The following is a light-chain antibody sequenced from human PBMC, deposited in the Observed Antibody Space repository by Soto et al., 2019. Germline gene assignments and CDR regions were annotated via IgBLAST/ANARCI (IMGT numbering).Light chain of an antibody. CDR2: VAS. Sequence: EFVLTQSPGTLSLSPGERASLSCRASQSVSSNYLAWFQQIPGQAPRLLISVASSRATGIPDRFSGSGSGTDFTLTISRLEPEDFAVYYCYQYGSSPHTFGQGTRLEIK. CDR1: QSVSSNY. J-gene: IGKJ5*01. CDR3: YQYGSSPHT. V-gene: IGKV3-20*01.